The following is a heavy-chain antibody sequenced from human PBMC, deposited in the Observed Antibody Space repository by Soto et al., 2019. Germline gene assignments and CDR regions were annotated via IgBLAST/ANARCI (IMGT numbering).Heavy chain of an antibody. J-gene: IGHJ6*02. V-gene: IGHV1-18*01. CDR3: ARDPSYYGMDV. CDR1: GYTFTRYG. CDR2: ISGYNGDT. Sequence: ASVKVSCKASGYTFTRYGISWVRQAPGQGLEWMGWISGYNGDTNYAQKVQGRVTFAGDTSASTAYMEVGSLTSEDTAAYYCARDPSYYGMDVWGQGTTVTVSS.